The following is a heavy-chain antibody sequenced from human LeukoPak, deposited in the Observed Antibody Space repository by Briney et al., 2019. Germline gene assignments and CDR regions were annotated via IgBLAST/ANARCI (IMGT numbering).Heavy chain of an antibody. CDR2: ISSSSSTI. CDR1: GFTFSSHT. CDR3: ARDCSGGSCYLDY. Sequence: PGGSLRLSCAASGFTFSSHTMNWVRQAPGKGLEWVSYISSSSSTIYYADSVKGRFTISRDDPKNSLFLQMNSLRDEDTAVYYCARDCSGGSCYLDYWGQGTLVTVSS. V-gene: IGHV3-48*02. J-gene: IGHJ4*02. D-gene: IGHD2-15*01.